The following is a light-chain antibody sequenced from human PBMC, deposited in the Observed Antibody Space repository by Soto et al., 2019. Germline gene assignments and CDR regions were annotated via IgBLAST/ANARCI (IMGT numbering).Light chain of an antibody. CDR3: QQYGNSPCT. CDR1: QSVSSNY. CDR2: GVS. J-gene: IGKJ1*01. V-gene: IGKV3-20*01. Sequence: EIVLTQSPGTLYLSPGERATLSCRASQSVSSNYLAWYQQKPGQAPRLLIYGVSSRATGIPDRFSGSGSGTDFTLTISRLEPEDFAVYYCQQYGNSPCTFGQGTKVEIK.